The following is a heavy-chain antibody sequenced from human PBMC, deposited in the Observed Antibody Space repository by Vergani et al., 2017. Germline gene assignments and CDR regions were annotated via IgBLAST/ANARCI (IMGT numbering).Heavy chain of an antibody. V-gene: IGHV4-34*11. CDR2: IYYSGST. J-gene: IGHJ6*03. CDR1: GGSFSGYY. CDR3: ARHTPLVLDRHYYYYYMDV. Sequence: QVQLQQWGAGLLKPSETLSLTCAVYGGSFSGYYWSWIRQPPGKGLEWIGYIYYSGSTNYNPSLKSRVTISVDTSKNQFSLKLSSVTAADTAVYYCARHTPLVLDRHYYYYYMDVWGKGTTVTVSS. D-gene: IGHD2/OR15-2a*01.